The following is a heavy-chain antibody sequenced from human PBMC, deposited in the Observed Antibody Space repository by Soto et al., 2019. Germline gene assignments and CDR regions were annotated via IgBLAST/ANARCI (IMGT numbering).Heavy chain of an antibody. J-gene: IGHJ4*02. V-gene: IGHV4-31*11. CDR3: ARENYDSIGWLDH. Sequence: SETLSLTCAVSGGSISSGGYYWTWIRQHPGKGLEWIGYIYYSGSTYYNPSLKSRVTISIDTSKNQFSLKLSSVTAAGTAVYYCARENYDSIGWLDHWGQGTLVTVSS. D-gene: IGHD3-22*01. CDR1: GGSISSGGYY. CDR2: IYYSGST.